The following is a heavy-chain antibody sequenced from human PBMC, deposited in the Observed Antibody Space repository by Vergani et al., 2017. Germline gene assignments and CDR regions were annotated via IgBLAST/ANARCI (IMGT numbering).Heavy chain of an antibody. CDR3: ARSDFWSGYTPKYYYYYYMDV. D-gene: IGHD3-3*01. J-gene: IGHJ6*03. V-gene: IGHV3-21*01. CDR2: ISSSSSYI. Sequence: EVQLVESGGGLVKPGGSLRLSCAASGFTFSSYSMNWVRQAPGKGLAWVSSISSSSSYIYYADSVKGRFTISRDNAKNSLYLQMNSLRAEDTAVYYCARSDFWSGYTPKYYYYYYMDVWGKGTTVTVSS. CDR1: GFTFSSYS.